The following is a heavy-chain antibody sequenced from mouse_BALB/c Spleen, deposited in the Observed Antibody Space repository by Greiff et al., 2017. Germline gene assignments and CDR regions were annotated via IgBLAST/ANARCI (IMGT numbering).Heavy chain of an antibody. V-gene: IGHV1-20*02. CDR3: ARAYGNYLYYFDY. CDR2: INPYNGDT. Sequence: VQLKQSGPELVKPGASVKISCKASGYSFTGYFMNWVMQSHGKSLEWIGRINPYNGDTFYNQKFKGKATLTVDKSSSTAHMELRSLASEDSAVYYCARAYGNYLYYFDYWGQGTTLTVSS. D-gene: IGHD2-1*01. CDR1: GYSFTGYF. J-gene: IGHJ2*01.